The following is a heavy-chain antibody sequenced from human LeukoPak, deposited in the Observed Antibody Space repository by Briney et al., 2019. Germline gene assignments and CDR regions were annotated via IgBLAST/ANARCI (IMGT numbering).Heavy chain of an antibody. CDR2: IIPIFGTA. J-gene: IGHJ6*03. Sequence: SVKVSCKASGYTFTGYYMHWVRQAPGQGLEWMGGIIPIFGTANYAQKFQGRVTITADESTSTAYMELSSLRSEDTAVYYCARAPGATIGGPYYYMDVWGKGTTVTISS. V-gene: IGHV1-69*13. D-gene: IGHD5-24*01. CDR1: GYTFTGYY. CDR3: ARAPGATIGGPYYYMDV.